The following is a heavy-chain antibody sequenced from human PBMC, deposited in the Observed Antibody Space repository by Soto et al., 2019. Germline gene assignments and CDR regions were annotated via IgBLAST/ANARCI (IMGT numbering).Heavy chain of an antibody. CDR1: GFTFSSYG. V-gene: IGHV3-33*01. CDR2: MWNDGSNK. J-gene: IGHJ4*02. D-gene: IGHD3-3*01. Sequence: QVQLVESGGGVVQPGRSLRLSCAASGFTFSSYGMHWVRQAPGKGLEWVAVMWNDGSNKYYADSVKGRFTISRDNSKNTVYLQKNRLRAEDTAVYSCATEFWSGPFDYWGQGTLVTVSS. CDR3: ATEFWSGPFDY.